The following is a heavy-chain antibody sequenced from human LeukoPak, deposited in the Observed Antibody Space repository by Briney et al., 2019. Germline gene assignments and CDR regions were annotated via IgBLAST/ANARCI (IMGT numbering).Heavy chain of an antibody. Sequence: PSETLSLTCTVSGGSISSSSYYWGWIRQPPGKGLEWIGSIYYSGSTYYNPSLKSRVTISVDTSKNQFSLKLSSVTAAHKAVYYCARSCRILDIVATIRARLGGNGFDIWGQGTMVTVSS. J-gene: IGHJ3*02. D-gene: IGHD5-12*01. CDR2: IYYSGST. CDR3: ARSCRILDIVATIRARLGGNGFDI. V-gene: IGHV4-39*07. CDR1: GGSISSSSYY.